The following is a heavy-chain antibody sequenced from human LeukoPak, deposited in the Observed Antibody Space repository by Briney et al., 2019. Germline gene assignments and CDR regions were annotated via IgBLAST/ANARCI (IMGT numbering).Heavy chain of an antibody. D-gene: IGHD2-21*02. CDR2: INAYNGDT. CDR1: GYTFINYA. V-gene: IGHV1-3*01. J-gene: IGHJ4*02. CDR3: ARGSTSDWPLEY. Sequence: ASVKVSCKASGYTFINYAIHWVRQAPGQRLEWMGWINAYNGDTEYSQKFQGRVTITRDTSASTAYMELRTLRSEDTAVYYCARGSTSDWPLEYWGRGILVTVSS.